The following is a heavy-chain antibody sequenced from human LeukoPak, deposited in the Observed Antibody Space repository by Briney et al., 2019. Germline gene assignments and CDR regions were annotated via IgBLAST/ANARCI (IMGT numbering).Heavy chain of an antibody. V-gene: IGHV3-30-3*01. Sequence: GRSLRLSCAASGFTFSSYAMHWVRQAPGKGLEWVAVTSYDGSNKYYADSVKGRFTISRDNSKNTLYLQMNSLRAEDTAVYHCARHLYGDYAYDYWGQGTLVTVSS. CDR1: GFTFSSYA. CDR3: ARHLYGDYAYDY. D-gene: IGHD4-17*01. J-gene: IGHJ4*02. CDR2: TSYDGSNK.